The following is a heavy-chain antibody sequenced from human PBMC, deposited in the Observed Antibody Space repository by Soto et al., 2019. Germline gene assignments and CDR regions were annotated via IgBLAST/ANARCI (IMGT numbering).Heavy chain of an antibody. J-gene: IGHJ6*03. CDR1: GFTFSTYA. CDR2: ITTSGGNT. Sequence: GGSLRLSCAASGFTFSTYAMSWVRQAPGKGLERVSTITTSGGNTYYADSVQGRFTISRDNSKNTLYLQMNSLRAEDTAVYFCAVIYCTYGVCYTNYYYFIYVWGKGTTVTVSS. CDR3: AVIYCTYGVCYTNYYYFIYV. D-gene: IGHD2-8*01. V-gene: IGHV3-23*01.